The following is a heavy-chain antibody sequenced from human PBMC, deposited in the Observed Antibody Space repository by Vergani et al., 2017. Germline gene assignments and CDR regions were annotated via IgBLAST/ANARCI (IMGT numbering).Heavy chain of an antibody. J-gene: IGHJ6*02. CDR3: ARALVGDFWSGYYSSYYSYGMDV. D-gene: IGHD3-3*01. V-gene: IGHV3-48*03. CDR1: GFTFSSYE. CDR2: ISSRGSTI. Sequence: EVQLVESGGGLVQPGGSLRLSCAASGFTFSSYEMNWVRQAPGKGLEWVSYISSRGSTIFYADSVKGRFTISRDNAKNSLYLQMNSLRAEDTAVYYCARALVGDFWSGYYSSYYSYGMDVWGQGTTVTVSS.